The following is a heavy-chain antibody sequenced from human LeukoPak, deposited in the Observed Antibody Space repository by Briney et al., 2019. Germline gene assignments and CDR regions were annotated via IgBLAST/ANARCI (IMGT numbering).Heavy chain of an antibody. D-gene: IGHD3-10*02. J-gene: IGHJ6*04. Sequence: GGSLRLSCAASGFAFHDYGMSWVRQVPGKGLEWVSGINWNSINVYYADSVKGRFTISRDNAKNSLYLQMNSLRAEDTAVYYCAGLGITMIGGVWGKGTTVTISS. V-gene: IGHV3-20*04. CDR3: AGLGITMIGGV. CDR1: GFAFHDYG. CDR2: INWNSINV.